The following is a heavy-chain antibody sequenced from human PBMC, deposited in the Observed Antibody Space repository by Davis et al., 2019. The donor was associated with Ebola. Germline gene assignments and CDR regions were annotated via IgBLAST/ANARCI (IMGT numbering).Heavy chain of an antibody. CDR3: VRDLAPRGYSYELGY. CDR2: ISYDATNK. CDR1: GFTLSSYS. D-gene: IGHD5-18*01. Sequence: PGGSLRLSCAASGFTLSSYSMYWVRQAPGKGLELVAVISYDATNKYYSDTVKGRFTISRDNSEHTLFLQMNILRPEDTAVYYCVRDLAPRGYSYELGYWGPGTLVTVSS. V-gene: IGHV3-30-3*01. J-gene: IGHJ4*02.